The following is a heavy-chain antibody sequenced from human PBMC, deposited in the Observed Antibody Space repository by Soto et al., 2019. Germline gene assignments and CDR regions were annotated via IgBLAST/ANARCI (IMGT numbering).Heavy chain of an antibody. CDR2: ISSSSSYI. V-gene: IGHV3-21*01. J-gene: IGHJ3*02. CDR3: ARASRGREYGDHRVALDI. D-gene: IGHD4-17*01. Sequence: PGGSLRLSCAASGFTFSSYSMNWVRQAPGKGLEWVSSISSSSSYIYYADSVKGRFTISRDNAKNSLYLQMNSLRAEDTAVYYCARASRGREYGDHRVALDIWGQGTMVIVSS. CDR1: GFTFSSYS.